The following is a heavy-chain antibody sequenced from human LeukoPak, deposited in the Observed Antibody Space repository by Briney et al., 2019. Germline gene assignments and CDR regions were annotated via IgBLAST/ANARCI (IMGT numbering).Heavy chain of an antibody. V-gene: IGHV4-31*03. CDR1: GGSISSGGYY. Sequence: SETLSLTCTVSGGSISSGGYYWSWIRQHPGKGLEWIGYIYYSGSTYYNPSLKSRVTISVDTSKNQFSLKLSSVTAADTAVYYCARGGASSTSPPQYYYYGMDVWGQGTTVTVSS. CDR2: IYYSGST. D-gene: IGHD2-2*01. J-gene: IGHJ6*02. CDR3: ARGGASSTSPPQYYYYGMDV.